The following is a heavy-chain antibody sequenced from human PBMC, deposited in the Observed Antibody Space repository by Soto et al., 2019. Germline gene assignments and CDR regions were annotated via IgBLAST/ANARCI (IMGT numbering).Heavy chain of an antibody. CDR3: ARRRRYGSSTSCYL. CDR2: IYYSGST. CDR1: GGSISSSSYY. Sequence: PSQTLSLTCTVSGGSISSSSYYWGWIRQPPGKGLEWIGSIYYSGSTYYRPSLKSRLTISVDTSKNQFSLKLSSVTAADTAVYYCARRRRYGSSTSCYLWGQGTLVTVSS. D-gene: IGHD2-2*01. V-gene: IGHV4-39*01. J-gene: IGHJ4*02.